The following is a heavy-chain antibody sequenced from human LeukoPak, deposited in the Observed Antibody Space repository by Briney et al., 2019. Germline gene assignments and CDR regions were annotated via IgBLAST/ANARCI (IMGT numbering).Heavy chain of an antibody. J-gene: IGHJ4*02. V-gene: IGHV4-39*01. CDR1: GGSISSSSYY. Sequence: SETLSPTCTVSGGSISSSSYYWGWIRQPPGKGLEWIGSIYYSGSTYYNPSLKSRVTISVDTSKSQFSLKLSSVTAADTAVYYCARRGSSGRLFTSPAFDYWGQGTLVTVSS. CDR3: ARRGSSGRLFTSPAFDY. CDR2: IYYSGST. D-gene: IGHD6-19*01.